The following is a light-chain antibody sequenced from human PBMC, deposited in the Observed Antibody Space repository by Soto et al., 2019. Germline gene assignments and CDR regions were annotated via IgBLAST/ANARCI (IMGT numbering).Light chain of an antibody. Sequence: EIVMTQSPATLSVSPGERATLSCRASQSVSSNLAWYQQKPGQAPRLLIYDASTRATGIPARFSGSGSGTEFNLTISSLQSEDFALYYCQQYNNWPPYTFGQGTNLEIK. CDR1: QSVSSN. CDR3: QQYNNWPPYT. V-gene: IGKV3-15*01. CDR2: DAS. J-gene: IGKJ2*01.